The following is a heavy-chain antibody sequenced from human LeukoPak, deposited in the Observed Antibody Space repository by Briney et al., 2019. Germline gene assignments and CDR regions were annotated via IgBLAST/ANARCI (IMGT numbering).Heavy chain of an antibody. Sequence: PGRSLRLSCAASGFTVSSYGMHWVSQARGKGLEWVAVISYDGSNKYYADSVKGRFTISRDNSKNTLYLQMNSLRAEDTAVYYCAKGFGRRTSPENVLRYFDWLLPPLGYWGQGTLVTVSS. CDR2: ISYDGSNK. V-gene: IGHV3-30*18. J-gene: IGHJ4*02. D-gene: IGHD3-9*01. CDR1: GFTVSSYG. CDR3: AKGFGRRTSPENVLRYFDWLLPPLGY.